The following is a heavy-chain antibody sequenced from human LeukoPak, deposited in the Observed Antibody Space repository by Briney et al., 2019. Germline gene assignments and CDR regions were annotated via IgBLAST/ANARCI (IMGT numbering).Heavy chain of an antibody. CDR2: IYYSGST. Sequence: PSETLSLTCTVSGGSISSSSYYWGWIRQPPGKGLEWIGSIYYSGSTYYNPSLKSRVTISVDTSKNQFSLKLSSVTAADTAAYYCASSPAYCSSTSCYQFDYWGQGTLVTVSP. D-gene: IGHD2-2*01. V-gene: IGHV4-39*01. J-gene: IGHJ4*02. CDR3: ASSPAYCSSTSCYQFDY. CDR1: GGSISSSSYY.